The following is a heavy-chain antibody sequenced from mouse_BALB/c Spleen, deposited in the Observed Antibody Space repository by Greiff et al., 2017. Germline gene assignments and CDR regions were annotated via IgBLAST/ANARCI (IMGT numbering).Heavy chain of an antibody. CDR3: ARSFDGYYVGYFDY. CDR1: GFTFSSFG. D-gene: IGHD2-3*01. CDR2: ISSGSSTI. V-gene: IGHV5-17*02. Sequence: EVMLVESGGGLVQPGGSRKLSCAASGFTFSSFGMHWVRQAPEKGLEWVAYISSGSSTIYYADTVKGRFTISRDNPKNTLFLQMTSLRSEDTAMYYCARSFDGYYVGYFDYWGQGTTLTVSS. J-gene: IGHJ2*01.